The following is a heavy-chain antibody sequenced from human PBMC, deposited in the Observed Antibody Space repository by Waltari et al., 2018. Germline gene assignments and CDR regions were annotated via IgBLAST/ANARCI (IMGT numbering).Heavy chain of an antibody. CDR3: VRDLAQQLYDY. CDR1: FY. Sequence: FYIHWVGQALGQGFEWMGWVSPKNGVTNYVPKFQGRVTMTRDTSINTVYMELRRLTSDDTAVYFCVRDLAQQLYDYWGQGTLVTVSS. CDR2: VSPKNGVT. J-gene: IGHJ4*02. V-gene: IGHV1-2*02. D-gene: IGHD6-13*01.